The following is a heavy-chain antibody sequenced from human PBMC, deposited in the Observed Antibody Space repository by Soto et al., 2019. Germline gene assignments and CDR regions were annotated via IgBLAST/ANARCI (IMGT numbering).Heavy chain of an antibody. J-gene: IGHJ4*02. Sequence: PGGSLRLSCAASGFTISSNYMSCVRQAPGKGLEWVSVIYSGGSTYYADSVKGRFTISRDNSKNTLYLQMNSLRAEDTAVYYCARGGGQDAYHPLPLAYWGQGTLVTVSS. V-gene: IGHV3-66*01. CDR2: IYSGGST. CDR1: GFTISSNY. CDR3: ARGGGQDAYHPLPLAY. D-gene: IGHD2-15*01.